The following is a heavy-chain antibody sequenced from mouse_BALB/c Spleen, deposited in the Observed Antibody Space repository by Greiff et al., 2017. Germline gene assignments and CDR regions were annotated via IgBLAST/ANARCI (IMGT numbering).Heavy chain of an antibody. V-gene: IGHV5-17*02. CDR2: ISSGSSTI. CDR1: GFTFSSFG. Sequence: EVKLMESGGGLVQPGGSRKLSCAASGFTFSSFGMHWVRQAPEKGLEWVAYISSGSSTIYYADTVTGRFTISRDNPKNTLFLQMTSLRSEDTAMYYCARQDSDYYAMDYWGQGTSVTVSS. J-gene: IGHJ4*01. CDR3: ARQDSDYYAMDY.